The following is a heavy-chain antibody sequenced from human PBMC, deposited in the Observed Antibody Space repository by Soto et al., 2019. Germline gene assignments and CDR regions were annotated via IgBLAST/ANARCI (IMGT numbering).Heavy chain of an antibody. V-gene: IGHV3-9*01. Sequence: PGGSLRLSCSASGFTFDDYAMHWVRQAPGKGLEWVSGISWNSGSIGYADSVKGRFTISRDNAKNSLYLQMNSLRAEDTALYYCAKVLPRASAFDIWGQGTMVTVS. CDR2: ISWNSGSI. CDR3: AKVLPRASAFDI. J-gene: IGHJ3*02. CDR1: GFTFDDYA.